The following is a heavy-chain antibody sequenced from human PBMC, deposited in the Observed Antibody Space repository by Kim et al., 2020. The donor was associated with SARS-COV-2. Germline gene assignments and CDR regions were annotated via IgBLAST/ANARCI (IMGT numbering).Heavy chain of an antibody. CDR2: ISYDGSNK. J-gene: IGHJ4*02. Sequence: GGSLRLSCAASGFTFSSYAMHWVRQAPGKGLEWVAVISYDGSNKYYADSVKGRFTISRDNSKNTLYLQMNSLRAEDTAVYYCARGQFYGSGSYLGRLDYWGQGTLVTVSS. D-gene: IGHD3-10*01. V-gene: IGHV3-30-3*01. CDR3: ARGQFYGSGSYLGRLDY. CDR1: GFTFSSYA.